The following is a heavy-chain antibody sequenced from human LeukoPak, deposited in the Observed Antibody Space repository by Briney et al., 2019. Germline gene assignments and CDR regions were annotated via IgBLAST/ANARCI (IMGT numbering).Heavy chain of an antibody. CDR3: ASTIVVVVAAFDY. V-gene: IGHV4-59*01. CDR2: IYYSGST. J-gene: IGHJ4*02. Sequence: SETLSLTCTVSGGSISSYYWSWIRRPPGKGLEWIGYIYYSGSTNYNPSLKSRVTISVDTSKNQFSLKLSSVTAADTAVYYCASTIVVVVAAFDYWGQGTLVTVSS. D-gene: IGHD2-15*01. CDR1: GGSISSYY.